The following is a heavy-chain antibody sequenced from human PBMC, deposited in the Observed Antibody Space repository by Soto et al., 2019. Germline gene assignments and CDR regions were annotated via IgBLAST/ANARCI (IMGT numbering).Heavy chain of an antibody. D-gene: IGHD6-19*01. CDR3: ARVRIDIPVAGVY. V-gene: IGHV1-18*01. CDR1: GYIFTSYG. CDR2: ISAYNGNT. J-gene: IGHJ4*02. Sequence: QVQLVQSGAEVKKPGASVKVSCKASGYIFTSYGFSWVRQAPGQGLEWMGWISAYNGNTNSAQKVQGRVIMTTDTSTGTAYMELRSLRSDDTAVYYGARVRIDIPVAGVYWGQGTLVTVSS.